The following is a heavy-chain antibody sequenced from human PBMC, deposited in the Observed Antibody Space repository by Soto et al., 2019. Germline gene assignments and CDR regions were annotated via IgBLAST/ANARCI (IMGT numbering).Heavy chain of an antibody. CDR3: AKIPYSYYDFWRDEPDY. CDR1: GFTFSSYA. J-gene: IGHJ4*02. V-gene: IGHV3-23*01. Sequence: GGSLRLSCAASGFTFSSYAMSWVRQAPGKGLEWVSAISGSGGSTYYADSVKGRFTISRDNSKNTLYLQMNSLRAEDTAVYYCAKIPYSYYDFWRDEPDYWGQGTLVTVSS. CDR2: ISGSGGST. D-gene: IGHD3-3*01.